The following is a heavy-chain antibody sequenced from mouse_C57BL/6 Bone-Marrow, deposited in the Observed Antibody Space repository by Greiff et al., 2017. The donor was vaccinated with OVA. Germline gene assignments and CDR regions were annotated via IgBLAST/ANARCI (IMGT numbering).Heavy chain of an antibody. V-gene: IGHV5-6*01. Sequence: EVQLVESGGDLVKPGGSLKLSCAASGFTFSSYGMSWVRQTPDKRLEWVATLSSGGSYTYYPDSVKGRFTISRDNAKNTLYLQMSSLKSEDTAMYYCARQTALAWFAYWGQGTLVTVSA. J-gene: IGHJ3*01. CDR3: ARQTALAWFAY. D-gene: IGHD3-2*01. CDR1: GFTFSSYG. CDR2: LSSGGSYT.